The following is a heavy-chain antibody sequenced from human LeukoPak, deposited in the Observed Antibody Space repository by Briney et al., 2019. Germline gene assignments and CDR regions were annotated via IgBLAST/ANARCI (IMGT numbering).Heavy chain of an antibody. J-gene: IGHJ4*02. CDR3: ARRRLGYYFDY. Sequence: MPSETLSLSCGVYGGSFSGYYWSWIRQPPGKGLEWIGEINPRGSTNYNPSLKSRVTLSADTSKNQFSLTLNSVTAADTAVYYCARRRLGYYFDYSGQGTLATVSS. CDR1: GGSFSGYY. CDR2: INPRGST. D-gene: IGHD5-24*01. V-gene: IGHV4-34*01.